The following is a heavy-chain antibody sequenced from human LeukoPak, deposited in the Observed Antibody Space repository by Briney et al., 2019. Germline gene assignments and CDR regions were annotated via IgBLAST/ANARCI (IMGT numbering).Heavy chain of an antibody. CDR2: INHSGAT. D-gene: IGHD4-17*01. CDR1: GGSLSGYY. J-gene: IGHJ4*02. V-gene: IGHV4-34*01. CDR3: ARGIYGVYYFDY. Sequence: SETLSLTCAVYGGSLSGYYWSWIRQPPGKGLELIGEINHSGATNYNPSLKSRVTIAGDTSKNQFSLRLSSVTAADTAMYYCARGIYGVYYFDYWGQGALVTVSS.